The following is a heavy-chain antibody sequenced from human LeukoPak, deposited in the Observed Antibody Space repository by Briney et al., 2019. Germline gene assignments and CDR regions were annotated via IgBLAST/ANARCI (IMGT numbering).Heavy chain of an antibody. J-gene: IGHJ5*02. CDR3: ARDRPHYDMLTGYSNWFDP. CDR2: ISSSSSTI. Sequence: QPGGSLRLSCAASGFTFSSYSMNWVRQAPGKGLEWVSYISSSSSTIYYADSVKGRFTISRDNAKNSLYLQMNSLRAEDTAVYYCARDRPHYDMLTGYSNWFDPWGQGTLVTVSS. V-gene: IGHV3-48*01. CDR1: GFTFSSYS. D-gene: IGHD3-9*01.